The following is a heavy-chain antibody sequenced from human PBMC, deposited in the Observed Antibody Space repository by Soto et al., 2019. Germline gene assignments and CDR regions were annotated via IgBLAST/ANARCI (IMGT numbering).Heavy chain of an antibody. CDR3: ARYMRFGELSTRRYYGMDV. CDR2: IIPIFGTA. Sequence: ASVKVSCKASGGTFSSYAISWVRQAPGQGLEWMGGIIPIFGTANYAQKFQGRVTITADKSTSTAYMELSSLRSEDTAVYYCARYMRFGELSTRRYYGMDVWGQGTTVTVSS. D-gene: IGHD3-10*01. CDR1: GGTFSSYA. J-gene: IGHJ6*02. V-gene: IGHV1-69*06.